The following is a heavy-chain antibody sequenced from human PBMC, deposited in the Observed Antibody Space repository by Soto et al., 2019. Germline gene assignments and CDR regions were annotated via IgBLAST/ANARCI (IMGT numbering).Heavy chain of an antibody. V-gene: IGHV4-59*01. CDR2: VYSNGNT. J-gene: IGHJ4*02. CDR3: ARDRGGNNAGFDY. Sequence: SQTNSLRSSVSDGNSGPYFWSWLRQSPGKGLEWIGYVYSNGNTHYNPSLNSRVIISLDRSETQFSLRLSSVTAADTAVYYCARDRGGNNAGFDYWGQGLLVTVS. CDR1: DGNSGPYF. D-gene: IGHD1-26*01.